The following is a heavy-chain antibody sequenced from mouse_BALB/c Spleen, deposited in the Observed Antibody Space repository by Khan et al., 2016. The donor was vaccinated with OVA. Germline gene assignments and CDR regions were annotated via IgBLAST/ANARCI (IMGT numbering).Heavy chain of an antibody. J-gene: IGHJ3*01. CDR2: IYPGNINT. Sequence: QVRLQQSGPELVKPGASVRISCKASGYTFTDYYINWMKQRPGQGLEWIGWIYPGNINTKYNEKFEDKATLTADKSSTTAYMQLSSLTSEDSAVYFCAREGYYGNYRAWFAYWGQGTLVTVSA. CDR3: AREGYYGNYRAWFAY. CDR1: GYTFTDYY. V-gene: IGHV1S56*01. D-gene: IGHD2-1*01.